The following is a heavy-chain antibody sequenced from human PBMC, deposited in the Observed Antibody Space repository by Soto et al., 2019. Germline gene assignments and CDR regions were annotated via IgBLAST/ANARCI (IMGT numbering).Heavy chain of an antibody. CDR1: GGSISSYY. CDR3: ARGERYSGSYYFDY. CDR2: IYYSGST. Sequence: QVQLQESGPGLVKPSETLSLTCTVSGGSISSYYWSWIRQPPGKGLEWIGYIYYSGSTNYNPSLKSRVTISVDTSKNQFSLKLSSVTAADTAVYYCARGERYSGSYYFDYWGQGTLVTVSS. J-gene: IGHJ4*02. D-gene: IGHD1-26*01. V-gene: IGHV4-59*01.